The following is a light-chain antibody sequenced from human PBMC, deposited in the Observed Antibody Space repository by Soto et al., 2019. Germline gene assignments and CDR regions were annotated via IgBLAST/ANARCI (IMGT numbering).Light chain of an antibody. Sequence: QSALTQPASVSGSPGQSITISCTGTSSDVGSYNLVSWYQQHPGKAPKLMIYVGSKRPSGVSNRFSGSKSGNTASLTISGLQAEDEADYYCSSYASSTAPYVFGTGTKVTVL. J-gene: IGLJ1*01. CDR3: SSYASSTAPYV. CDR1: SSDVGSYNL. V-gene: IGLV2-14*02. CDR2: VGS.